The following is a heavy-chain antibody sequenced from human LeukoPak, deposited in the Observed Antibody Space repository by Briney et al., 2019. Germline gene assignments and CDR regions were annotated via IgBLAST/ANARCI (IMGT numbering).Heavy chain of an antibody. D-gene: IGHD3-10*01. J-gene: IGHJ4*02. V-gene: IGHV3-43*02. CDR1: GFTFDEYA. CDR3: AKSKSSYYGSGSDFDY. CDR2: ISGDGGST. Sequence: GGSLRLSCAASGFTFDEYAMHWVRQAPGKGLEWVSLISGDGGSTYYADSVKGRFTISRDNSKNSLYLQMNSLRTEDTALYYCAKSKSSYYGSGSDFDYWGQGTLVTVSS.